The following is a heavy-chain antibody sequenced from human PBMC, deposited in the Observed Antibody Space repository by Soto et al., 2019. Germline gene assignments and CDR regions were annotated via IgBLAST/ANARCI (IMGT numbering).Heavy chain of an antibody. D-gene: IGHD6-13*01. J-gene: IGHJ6*03. V-gene: IGHV3-33*01. CDR2: IWYDGSNK. Sequence: GGSLRLSCGAVGVTFINFGVHWVRQAPGKGLEWVAVIWYDGSNKYYADSVKGRFTISRDNSKNTLYLQMNSLRAEDTAVYYCARSPIAAAGIPYYYYYMDVWGKGTTVTVSS. CDR1: GVTFINFG. CDR3: ARSPIAAAGIPYYYYYMDV.